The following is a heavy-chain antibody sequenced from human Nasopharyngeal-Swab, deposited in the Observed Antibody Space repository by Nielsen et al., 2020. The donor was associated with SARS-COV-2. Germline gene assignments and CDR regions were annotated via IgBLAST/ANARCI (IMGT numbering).Heavy chain of an antibody. Sequence: GGSLRLSCAASGFTFSSYAMSWVRQAPGKGLDWVSAITGSGAGTYYADSVKGRFTISRDNSKNTLHLQMNSLRAEDTALYYCAKATTRSAFDIWGQGTMVTVSS. V-gene: IGHV3-23*01. D-gene: IGHD1-7*01. J-gene: IGHJ3*02. CDR1: GFTFSSYA. CDR3: AKATTRSAFDI. CDR2: ITGSGAGT.